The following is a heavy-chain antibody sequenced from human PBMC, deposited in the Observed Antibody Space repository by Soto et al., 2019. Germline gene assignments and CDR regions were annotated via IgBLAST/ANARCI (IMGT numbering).Heavy chain of an antibody. D-gene: IGHD3-10*01. CDR3: ARDPPGGTMVRGKYYYGMDV. V-gene: IGHV1-69*13. Sequence: SVKVSCKASGGTFSSYAISWVRQAPGQGLEWMGGIIPIFGTANYAQKSQGRVTITADESTGTAYMELSSLRSEDTAVYYCARDPPGGTMVRGKYYYGMDVWGQGTTVTVSS. J-gene: IGHJ6*02. CDR1: GGTFSSYA. CDR2: IIPIFGTA.